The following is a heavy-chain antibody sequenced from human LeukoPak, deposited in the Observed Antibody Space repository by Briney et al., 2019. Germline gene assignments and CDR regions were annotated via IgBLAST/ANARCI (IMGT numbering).Heavy chain of an antibody. V-gene: IGHV4-59*01. CDR3: ARGVYEYPYYYDSSGHYYFDY. D-gene: IGHD3-22*01. J-gene: IGHJ4*02. CDR2: IYYSGST. Sequence: PSETLSLTCTVSGGSISSYYWSWIRQPPGKGLEWIGYIYYSGSTNHNPSLKSRVTISVDTSKNQFSLKLSSVTAADTAVYYCARGVYEYPYYYDSSGHYYFDYWGQGTLVTVSP. CDR1: GGSISSYY.